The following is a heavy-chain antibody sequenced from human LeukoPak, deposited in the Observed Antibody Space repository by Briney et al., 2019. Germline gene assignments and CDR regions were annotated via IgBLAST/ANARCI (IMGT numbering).Heavy chain of an antibody. J-gene: IGHJ6*03. D-gene: IGHD3-10*01. Sequence: GASVTVSCKDSDYSFTSYDINGVRQATGQGLKWMGWIKPNRGNTGYAQKFQGRVTMTRNTSISTAYMELSSLRTEDTAVYYCARGTNKFTMVRGVIISYYMDVWGKGTTVTVSS. CDR3: ARGTNKFTMVRGVIISYYMDV. CDR1: DYSFTSYD. V-gene: IGHV1-8*01. CDR2: IKPNRGNT.